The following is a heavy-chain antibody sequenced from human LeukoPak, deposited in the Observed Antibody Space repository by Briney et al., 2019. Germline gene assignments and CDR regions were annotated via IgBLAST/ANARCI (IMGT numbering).Heavy chain of an antibody. Sequence: SETLSLTCAVYGGSFSGYYWSWIRRPPGKGLEWIGEINHSGSTNYNPSLKSRVTISLDTSKNQFSLKLSSVTAADTAVYYCARHVRYYGSGSYSWFDPWGQGTLVTVSS. D-gene: IGHD3-10*01. CDR3: ARHVRYYGSGSYSWFDP. J-gene: IGHJ5*02. CDR2: INHSGST. V-gene: IGHV4-34*01. CDR1: GGSFSGYY.